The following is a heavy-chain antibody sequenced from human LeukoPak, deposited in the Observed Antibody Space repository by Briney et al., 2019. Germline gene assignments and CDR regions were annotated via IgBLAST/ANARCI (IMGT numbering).Heavy chain of an antibody. CDR2: ISGSAGST. Sequence: GGSLRLSCAASGFTFSNYAMRWVRQAPGKGLEWVSAISGSAGSTYYADSVKGRFTISRDNSKNTLYLQMNSLRAEDTAVYYCARGDYYDSSGYSQYFQHWGQGTLVTVSS. CDR1: GFTFSNYA. J-gene: IGHJ1*01. CDR3: ARGDYYDSSGYSQYFQH. D-gene: IGHD3-22*01. V-gene: IGHV3-23*01.